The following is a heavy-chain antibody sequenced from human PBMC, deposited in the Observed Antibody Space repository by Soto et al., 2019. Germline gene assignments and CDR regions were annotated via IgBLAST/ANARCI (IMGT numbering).Heavy chain of an antibody. V-gene: IGHV4-34*01. Sequence: PSETLSLTCAVYGGSFSGYYWSWIRQPPGKGLEWIGEINHSGSTNYNPSLKSRVTISVDTSKNQFSLKLSSVTAADTAVYYCVTAEDVHLGELSPVDYWGQGTLVTVSS. CDR2: INHSGST. CDR1: GGSFSGYY. D-gene: IGHD3-16*02. CDR3: VTAEDVHLGELSPVDY. J-gene: IGHJ4*02.